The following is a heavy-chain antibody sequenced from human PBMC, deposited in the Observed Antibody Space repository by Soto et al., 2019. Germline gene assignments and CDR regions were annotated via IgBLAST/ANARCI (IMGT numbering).Heavy chain of an antibody. D-gene: IGHD3-22*01. CDR2: INHSGST. CDR1: GGSFSGYY. Sequence: SETLSLTCAVYGGSFSGYYWSWIRQPPGKGLEWIGEINHSGSTNYNQSLKSRVTISVDTSKNQFSLKLSSVTAADTAVYYCARGPYYYDSSGYGYWGQGTLVTVSS. J-gene: IGHJ4*02. V-gene: IGHV4-34*01. CDR3: ARGPYYYDSSGYGY.